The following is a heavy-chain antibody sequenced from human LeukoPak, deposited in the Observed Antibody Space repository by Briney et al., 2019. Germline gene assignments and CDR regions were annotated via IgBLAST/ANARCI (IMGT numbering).Heavy chain of an antibody. Sequence: PSETLSLTCTVSGGSISSSSYYWGWLRQPPGKGLEWIGEISHSGSTNYNPSLKRRVTVSIDTSKNQFSLKLSSVTAADTAVYYCARFPFHGYNLPSWGQGTLVTVSS. J-gene: IGHJ4*02. V-gene: IGHV4-39*07. CDR2: ISHSGST. CDR1: GGSISSSSYY. CDR3: ARFPFHGYNLPS. D-gene: IGHD5-24*01.